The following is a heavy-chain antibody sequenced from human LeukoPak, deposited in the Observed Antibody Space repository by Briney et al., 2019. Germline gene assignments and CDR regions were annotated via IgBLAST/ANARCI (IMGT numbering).Heavy chain of an antibody. CDR2: LIPIFGTA. CDR1: GGPFSSYA. Sequence: ASVKVSCKASGGPFSSYAISWVRQAPGQGLEWMGGLIPIFGTANYAQKFQGRVTITADESTSTAYMELSSLRSEDTAVYYCAREFPPTELELRGISYYMDVWGKGTTVTVSS. J-gene: IGHJ6*03. V-gene: IGHV1-69*13. D-gene: IGHD1-7*01. CDR3: AREFPPTELELRGISYYMDV.